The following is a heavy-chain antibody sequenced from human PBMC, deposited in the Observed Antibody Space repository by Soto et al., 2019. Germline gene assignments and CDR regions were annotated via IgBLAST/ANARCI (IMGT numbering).Heavy chain of an antibody. V-gene: IGHV3-9*01. D-gene: IGHD4-4*01. CDR2: ISWNRGTI. J-gene: IGHJ4*02. CDR1: GFTFENYA. Sequence: GGSLRLSCTASGFTFENYAMHWVRQAPGKGLEWVSGISWNRGTIGYADSVRGRLTISRDNAKNSLYLQMDSLRPEDTALYYCAKDKLYSNFEYYFDYWGQGTLVTVSS. CDR3: AKDKLYSNFEYYFDY.